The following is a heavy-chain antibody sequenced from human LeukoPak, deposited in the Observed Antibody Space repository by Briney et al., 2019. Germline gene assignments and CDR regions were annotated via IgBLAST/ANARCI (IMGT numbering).Heavy chain of an antibody. Sequence: ASVKVSCKASGYTFSNYGISWVRQAPGQGLEWMGWISAYNGNTNYAQKLQGRVTMTTDTSTSTAYMELRSLRSDDTAVYYCARAFGSGSGWYFSPFDYWGQGTLVTVSS. V-gene: IGHV1-18*01. D-gene: IGHD6-19*01. J-gene: IGHJ4*02. CDR1: GYTFSNYG. CDR3: ARAFGSGSGWYFSPFDY. CDR2: ISAYNGNT.